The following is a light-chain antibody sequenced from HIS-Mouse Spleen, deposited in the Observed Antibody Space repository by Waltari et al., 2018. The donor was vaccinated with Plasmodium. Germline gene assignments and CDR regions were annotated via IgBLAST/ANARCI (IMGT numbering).Light chain of an antibody. CDR1: KLGDKY. V-gene: IGLV3-1*01. Sequence: SYELTQQPSVSVSPGQTASITCSGDKLGDKYACWYQQKPGHSPVLVIYQDSKRPSGLPERFSGSNSGNTATLTISGTQAMDEADYYCQAWDSSTVVFGGGTKLTIL. CDR3: QAWDSSTVV. CDR2: QDS. J-gene: IGLJ2*01.